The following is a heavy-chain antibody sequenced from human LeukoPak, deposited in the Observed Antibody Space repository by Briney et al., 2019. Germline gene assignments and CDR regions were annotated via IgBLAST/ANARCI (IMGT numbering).Heavy chain of an antibody. CDR3: ASGDNDPLFDY. V-gene: IGHV4-59*01. J-gene: IGHJ4*02. D-gene: IGHD1-1*01. Sequence: SETLSLTCIVSGGSISSYYWSWIRQPPGKGLEWIGYIYYSGSTNYKPSLKSRVTISVDTSKNQFSLKLSSVTAADTAVYYCASGDNDPLFDYWGQGTLVTVSS. CDR1: GGSISSYY. CDR2: IYYSGST.